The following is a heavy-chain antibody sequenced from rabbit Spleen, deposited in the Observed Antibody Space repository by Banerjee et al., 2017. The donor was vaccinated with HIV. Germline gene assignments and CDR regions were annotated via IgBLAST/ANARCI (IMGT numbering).Heavy chain of an antibody. J-gene: IGHJ6*01. V-gene: IGHV1S40*01. CDR2: IYTGSRGSI. CDR3: ARDTSTSFSTYGMDL. D-gene: IGHD1-1*01. Sequence: QSLEESGGDLVKPGASLTLTCTASGFSFSSSDYMCWVRQAPGKGLEWISCIYTGSRGSIYYASWAKGRFTITKTSSTTVTLQMTSLTAADTATYFCARDTSTSFSTYGMDLWGPGTLVTVS. CDR1: GFSFSSSDY.